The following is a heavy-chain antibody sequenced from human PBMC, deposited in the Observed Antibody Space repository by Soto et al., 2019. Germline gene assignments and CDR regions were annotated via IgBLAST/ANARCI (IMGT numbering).Heavy chain of an antibody. CDR2: ISGSGGST. V-gene: IGHV3-23*01. D-gene: IGHD6-6*01. CDR3: AKKTDSSSPWGALDI. CDR1: GFTFSSYA. Sequence: EVQLLESGGGLVQPGGSLRLSCAASGFTFSSYAMTWVRQAPAQGLEWVSGISGSGGSTYYADSVKGRFTISRDSSKNTLYLQMDSLRAEDTAVYYCAKKTDSSSPWGALDIWGQGRMVSVSS. J-gene: IGHJ3*02.